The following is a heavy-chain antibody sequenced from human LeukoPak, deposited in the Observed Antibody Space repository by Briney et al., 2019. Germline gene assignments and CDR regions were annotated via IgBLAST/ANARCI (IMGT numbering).Heavy chain of an antibody. CDR2: IYTSGSTNS. Sequence: SETLSLTCTVSGGSISSYYWSWIRQPAGKGLEWIGHIYTSGSTNSNYNPSLKSRVTMSVDTSKNQFSLKLNSVTAADTAVYYCARETQGFIDYWGQGTLVTVSS. CDR3: ARETQGFIDY. CDR1: GGSISSYY. J-gene: IGHJ4*02. V-gene: IGHV4-4*07.